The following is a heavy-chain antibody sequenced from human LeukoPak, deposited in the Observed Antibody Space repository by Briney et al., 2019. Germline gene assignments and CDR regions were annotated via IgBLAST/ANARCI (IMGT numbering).Heavy chain of an antibody. CDR3: ARGGWNDANAFDI. V-gene: IGHV1-2*02. J-gene: IGHJ3*02. CDR1: GYTFTSYD. CDR2: INPNSGGT. Sequence: ASVKVSCKASGYTFTSYDINWVRQAPGQGLEWMGWINPNSGGTNYAQKFQGRVTMTRDTSISTAYMELSRLRSDDTAVYYCARGGWNDANAFDIWGQGTMVTVSS. D-gene: IGHD1-1*01.